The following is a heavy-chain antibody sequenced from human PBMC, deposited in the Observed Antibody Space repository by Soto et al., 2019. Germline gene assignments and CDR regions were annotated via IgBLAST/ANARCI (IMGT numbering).Heavy chain of an antibody. D-gene: IGHD1-26*01. CDR3: AKGPPLRVGSGTDV. CDR1: GFTFSSYA. Sequence: VGSLRLSCAASGFTFSSYAMSWVRQAPGKGLEWVSAISGSGGSTYYADSVKGRFTISRDNSKNTLYLQLNSLRAEDTAVYYCAKGPPLRVGSGTDVWGQGTTVTVSS. J-gene: IGHJ6*02. CDR2: ISGSGGST. V-gene: IGHV3-23*01.